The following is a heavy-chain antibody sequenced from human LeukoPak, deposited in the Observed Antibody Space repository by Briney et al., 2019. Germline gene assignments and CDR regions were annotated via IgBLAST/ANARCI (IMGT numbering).Heavy chain of an antibody. CDR2: ISSSSSYI. CDR3: ARGDSTGYSSSWTGNIDY. D-gene: IGHD6-13*01. Sequence: PGGSLRLSCAASGFTFSSYSMNWVRQAPGKGREWVSSISSSSSYIYYADSVKGRFTISRDNAKNSLYLQMNSLRAEDTAVYYCARGDSTGYSSSWTGNIDYWGQGTLVTVSS. CDR1: GFTFSSYS. V-gene: IGHV3-21*01. J-gene: IGHJ4*02.